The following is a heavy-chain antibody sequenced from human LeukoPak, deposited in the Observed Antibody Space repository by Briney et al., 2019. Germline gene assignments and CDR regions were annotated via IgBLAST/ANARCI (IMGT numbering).Heavy chain of an antibody. V-gene: IGHV3-48*02. CDR3: ASSGSYRFDY. J-gene: IGHJ4*02. CDR1: GFTFSSYS. D-gene: IGHD1-26*01. Sequence: GGSLRLSCAASGFTFSSYSMNWVRQAPGKGLEWVSHITASGTAMFYADSVKGRFAISRDNAKNSLYLQMNSLRDEDTAVYYCASSGSYRFDYWGQGTLVTVSS. CDR2: ITASGTAM.